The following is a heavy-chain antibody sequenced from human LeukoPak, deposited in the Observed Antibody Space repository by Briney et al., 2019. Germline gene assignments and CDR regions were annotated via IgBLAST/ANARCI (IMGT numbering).Heavy chain of an antibody. V-gene: IGHV3-21*01. CDR1: GFALSSYT. CDR2: ISSSGGKT. J-gene: IGHJ4*02. CDR3: ARAQEADY. Sequence: GGSLRLSCAASGFALSSYTMNWVRLAPGKGLERVSSISSSGGKTFYADSLKGRFTVSRDNAENSLYLQLNSLGADDTAIYYCARAQEADYWGQGTLVTVSS.